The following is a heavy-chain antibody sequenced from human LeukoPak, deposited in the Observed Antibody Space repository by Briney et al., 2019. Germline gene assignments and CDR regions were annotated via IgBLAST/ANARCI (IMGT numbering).Heavy chain of an antibody. Sequence: ASVKVSCKASGYTFTGYYMHWVRQAPGQGLERMGWINPNSGGTNYAQKFQGRVTMTRDTSISTAYMELSRLRSDDTAVYYCARDPFPYYYDSSGYYYDLLFDYWGQGTLVTVSS. CDR2: INPNSGGT. V-gene: IGHV1-2*02. CDR3: ARDPFPYYYDSSGYYYDLLFDY. J-gene: IGHJ4*02. CDR1: GYTFTGYY. D-gene: IGHD3-22*01.